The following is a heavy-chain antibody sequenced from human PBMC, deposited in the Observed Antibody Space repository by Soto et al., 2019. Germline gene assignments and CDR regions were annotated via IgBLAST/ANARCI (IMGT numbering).Heavy chain of an antibody. D-gene: IGHD3-9*01. CDR1: GFTFSDFG. CDR2: MRNDARNV. Sequence: QVQLVESGGGVVQPGRSLRLSCAASGFTFSDFGMHWVRQAPGKGLEWVAVMRNDARNVHYGDSVEGRFTISRDNSKNAVSLQMQSLRDEATGVYYCARPSSDILSYGIDVCGQGTRVTVSS. V-gene: IGHV3-33*01. J-gene: IGHJ6*02. CDR3: ARPSSDILSYGIDV.